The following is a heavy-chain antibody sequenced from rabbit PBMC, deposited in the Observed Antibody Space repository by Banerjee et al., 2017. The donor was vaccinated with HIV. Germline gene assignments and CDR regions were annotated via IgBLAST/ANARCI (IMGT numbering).Heavy chain of an antibody. CDR1: GFDLSSYYY. CDR3: ARDLAGVIGWNFGL. D-gene: IGHD4-1*01. J-gene: IGHJ4*01. V-gene: IGHV1S45*01. Sequence: QEQLEESGGDLVKPEGSLTLTCTASGFDLSSYYYMCWVRQAPGKGLELIACIYTGTSGSTYYANWAKGRFTISKTSSTTVTLQMTSLTAADTASYFCARDLAGVIGWNFGLWGPGTLVTVS. CDR2: IYTGTSGST.